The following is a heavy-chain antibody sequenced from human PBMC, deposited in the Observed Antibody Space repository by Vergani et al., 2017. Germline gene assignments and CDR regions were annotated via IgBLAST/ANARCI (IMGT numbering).Heavy chain of an antibody. Sequence: QMQLQESGPGLVKASETLSLTCTVSGDSIISRSYYWGWIRQPPGKGLEWIGSIYNSGNGDSSSSLKSRVTISADPSKKQFSLRLTSVTAADTAVYYCASGKYYSDSTSHFRGRYFDVWGRGTLVTVPS. V-gene: IGHV4-39*01. CDR1: GDSIISRSYY. D-gene: IGHD3-16*01. J-gene: IGHJ2*01. CDR3: ASGKYYSDSTSHFRGRYFDV. CDR2: IYNSGNG.